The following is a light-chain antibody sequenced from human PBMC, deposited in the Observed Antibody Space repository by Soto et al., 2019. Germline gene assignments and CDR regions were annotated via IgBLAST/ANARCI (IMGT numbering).Light chain of an antibody. CDR2: AAS. Sequence: EIVMTQSPATLSVSPGERATLSCRASQSVSSNLAWYQQKPGQAPRLLIYAASTRATGIPARFSGSGSGTDFTLTISSLQSEDFAVYYCQHYNNWPRTFGQGTKVEIK. J-gene: IGKJ1*01. CDR3: QHYNNWPRT. V-gene: IGKV3-15*01. CDR1: QSVSSN.